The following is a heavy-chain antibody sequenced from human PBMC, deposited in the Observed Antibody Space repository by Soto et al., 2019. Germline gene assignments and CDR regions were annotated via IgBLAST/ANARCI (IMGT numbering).Heavy chain of an antibody. D-gene: IGHD4-17*01. CDR3: ARDRDYGGNSGFGY. CDR2: ISYDGSNK. Sequence: PGGSLRLASAASGYTFSSYAMHGVRQATGKGLEWVAVISYDGSNKYYADSVKGRFTISRDNSKNTLYLQMNSLRAEDTAVYYCARDRDYGGNSGFGYWGQGTLVTVSS. CDR1: GYTFSSYA. J-gene: IGHJ4*02. V-gene: IGHV3-30-3*01.